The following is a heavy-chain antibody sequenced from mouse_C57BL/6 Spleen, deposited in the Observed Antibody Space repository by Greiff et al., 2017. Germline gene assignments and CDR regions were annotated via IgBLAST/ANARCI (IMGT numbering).Heavy chain of an antibody. V-gene: IGHV1-72*01. D-gene: IGHD2-4*01. Sequence: QVQLKQSGAELVKPGASVKLSCKASGYTFTSYWMHWVKQRPGRGLEWIGRIDPNSGGTKYNEKFKSKATLTVDKPSSTAYMQLSSLTSEDSAVYYCARSKLDYDRSSYFDYWGQGTTLTVSS. CDR1: GYTFTSYW. CDR2: IDPNSGGT. CDR3: ARSKLDYDRSSYFDY. J-gene: IGHJ2*01.